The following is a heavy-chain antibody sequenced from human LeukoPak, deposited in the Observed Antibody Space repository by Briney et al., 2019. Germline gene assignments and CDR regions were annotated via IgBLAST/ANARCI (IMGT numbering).Heavy chain of an antibody. V-gene: IGHV3-23*01. CDR2: ISGSGVTT. CDR3: ARHQVTSYGDYPDY. CDR1: GFTFNNYA. J-gene: IGHJ4*02. D-gene: IGHD4-17*01. Sequence: GGSLRLSCAASGFTFNNYALTWVRQAPGRGLEWVSDISGSGVTTYYADSVKGRFTIPRDNSRNTLYLQMNILRAEDTAIYYCARHQVTSYGDYPDYWGQGTLLTVSS.